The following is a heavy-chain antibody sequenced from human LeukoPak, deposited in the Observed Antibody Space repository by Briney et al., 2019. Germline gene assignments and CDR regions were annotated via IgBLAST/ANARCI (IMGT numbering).Heavy chain of an antibody. Sequence: SVKVSCKASGGTFSSYAISWVRQAPGQGLEWMGRIIPILGIANYAQKFQGRVTITADKSTSTAYMELSSLRSEDTAVYYCARAGRDDFWSGYQGPFDYWGQGTLVTVSS. CDR2: IIPILGIA. D-gene: IGHD3-3*01. V-gene: IGHV1-69*04. CDR3: ARAGRDDFWSGYQGPFDY. CDR1: GGTFSSYA. J-gene: IGHJ4*02.